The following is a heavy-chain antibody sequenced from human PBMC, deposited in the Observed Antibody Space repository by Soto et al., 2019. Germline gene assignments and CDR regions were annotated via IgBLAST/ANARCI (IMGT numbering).Heavy chain of an antibody. Sequence: QVQLVQSGAEVKKPGSSVKVSCKAPGGTFSSYAISWVRQAPGQGLEWMGGVIPIFGTAKYEQKFQGRVTITAEESTSTGYMELRSLRSEDTAVYYCARSQGGSSSLDIYYYYYYGMDVWGQGTTVTVSS. CDR2: VIPIFGTA. CDR1: GGTFSSYA. V-gene: IGHV1-69*01. J-gene: IGHJ6*02. D-gene: IGHD2-15*01. CDR3: ARSQGGSSSLDIYYYYYYGMDV.